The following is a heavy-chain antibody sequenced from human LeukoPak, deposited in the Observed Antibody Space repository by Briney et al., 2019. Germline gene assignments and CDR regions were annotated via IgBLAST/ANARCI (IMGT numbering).Heavy chain of an antibody. CDR2: IDPSDSYT. CDR1: GYSFTSYW. CDR3: ARQEASDDAFDI. Sequence: GESLKISCKGSGYSFTSYWISWVRQMPGKGLEWMGRIDPSDSYTNYSPSFQGHVTISADKSISTAYLQWSSLKASDTVMYYCARQEASDDAFDIWGQGTMVTVSS. V-gene: IGHV5-10-1*01. J-gene: IGHJ3*02.